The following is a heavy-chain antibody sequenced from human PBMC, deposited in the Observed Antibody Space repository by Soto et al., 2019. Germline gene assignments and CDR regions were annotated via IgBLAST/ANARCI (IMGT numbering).Heavy chain of an antibody. CDR3: ARALHYYGSGSYSDFDP. Sequence: QVQLQESGPGLVKPSETLSLTCTVSGGSISSYYWSWIRQPPGKGLEWIGYIYYSGSTNYNPSLKSRGTISVDTSKNQFSLKLSSVTAADTAVYYCARALHYYGSGSYSDFDPWGQGTLVTVSS. J-gene: IGHJ5*02. CDR2: IYYSGST. D-gene: IGHD3-10*01. V-gene: IGHV4-59*01. CDR1: GGSISSYY.